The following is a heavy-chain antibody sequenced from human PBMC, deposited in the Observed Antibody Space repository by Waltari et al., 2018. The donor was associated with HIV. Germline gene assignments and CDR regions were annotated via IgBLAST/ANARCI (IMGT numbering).Heavy chain of an antibody. J-gene: IGHJ6*02. CDR1: GFAFQNFA. D-gene: IGHD1-26*01. CDR2: ISYDGDQ. V-gene: IGHV3-30*18. CDR3: AKVAGRSGSYSHYYYGMDV. Sequence: QVQLVESGGGVVQPGGSLRPSCAASGFAFQNFATHWVRQAPGKGLEWVAVISYDGDQYYADSVKGRFTISRDNSKKSLFLQMSSLRPEDSAVYYCAKVAGRSGSYSHYYYGMDVWGQGTTVTVS.